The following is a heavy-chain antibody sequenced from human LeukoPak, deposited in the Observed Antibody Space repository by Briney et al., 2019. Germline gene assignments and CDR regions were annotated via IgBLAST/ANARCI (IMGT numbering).Heavy chain of an antibody. J-gene: IGHJ4*02. Sequence: GGSLRLSCAASGFTFSSFGMHWVRQAPGKGLEWVAFIRYDGSNKYYADSVKGRFTISRDNSKNTLYLQMNSLRAEDTAVYYCAKSGGSGYYTGWYFDYWGQGTLVTVSS. V-gene: IGHV3-30*02. D-gene: IGHD3-22*01. CDR1: GFTFSSFG. CDR3: AKSGGSGYYTGWYFDY. CDR2: IRYDGSNK.